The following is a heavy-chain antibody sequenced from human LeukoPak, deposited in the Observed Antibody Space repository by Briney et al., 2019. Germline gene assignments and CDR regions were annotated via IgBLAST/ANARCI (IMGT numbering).Heavy chain of an antibody. CDR1: GGSISSSHYY. CDR2: IYYSGNT. J-gene: IGHJ5*02. V-gene: IGHV4-39*07. CDR3: AREAVLYRWSDP. D-gene: IGHD2-2*02. Sequence: TTSETLSLTCTVSGGSISSSHYYWGWIRQPPGKALEWIGSIYYSGNTYYNPSLKSRVTISADTSKNQFSLKLTSVTAADTAVYYCAREAVLYRWSDPWGQGTLITVS.